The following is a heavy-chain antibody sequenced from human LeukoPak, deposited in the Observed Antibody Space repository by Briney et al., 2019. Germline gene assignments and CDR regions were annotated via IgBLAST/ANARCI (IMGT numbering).Heavy chain of an antibody. CDR1: RGTFSKYA. V-gene: IGHV1-69*01. CDR2: IIPIFGTA. J-gene: IGHJ6*02. D-gene: IGHD4-17*01. CDR3: ASRTGYGDYSYGMDV. Sequence: SVKVSCKASRGTFSKYAISWVRQAPGQGLEWMGGIIPIFGTANYAQKFQGRVTITADESTSTAYMELSSLRSEDTAVYYCASRTGYGDYSYGMDVWGQGTTVTVSS.